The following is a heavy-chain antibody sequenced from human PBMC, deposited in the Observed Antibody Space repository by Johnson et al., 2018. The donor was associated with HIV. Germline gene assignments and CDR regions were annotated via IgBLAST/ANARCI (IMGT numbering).Heavy chain of an antibody. D-gene: IGHD3-16*01. CDR2: ITYDGRNK. V-gene: IGHV3-30*18. CDR1: GFTFSSYD. CDR3: AKPPSMGADAFDI. Sequence: QVQLVESGGGVVQPGRSVRLYCVGSGFTFSSYDMHWVRQAPGKGMDWVALITYDGRNKYYADSVKGRLHISRYNSKNALYLQMSSRRHEAKAVSYCAKPPSMGADAFDIWGQGAMVTVSS. J-gene: IGHJ3*02.